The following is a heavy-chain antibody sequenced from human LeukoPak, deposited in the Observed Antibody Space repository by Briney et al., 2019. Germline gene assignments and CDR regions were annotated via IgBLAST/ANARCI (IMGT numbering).Heavy chain of an antibody. CDR2: INHSGST. J-gene: IGHJ2*01. D-gene: IGHD3-10*01. V-gene: IGHV4-34*01. Sequence: SGTLFPNLAVQGGALSGFYWSWIRPPPRKGREWIGEINHSGSTNYNPSLKSRVTISVDTSKNQFSLKLSSVTAADTAAYYCARSYYKVWYFDLWGRGTLVTVSS. CDR3: ARSYYKVWYFDL. CDR1: GGALSGFY.